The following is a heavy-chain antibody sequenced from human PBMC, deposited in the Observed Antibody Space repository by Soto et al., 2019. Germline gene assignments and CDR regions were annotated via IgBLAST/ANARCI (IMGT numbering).Heavy chain of an antibody. CDR3: ESREMSTISFDY. CDR2: ISSSDNTI. V-gene: IGHV3-11*01. J-gene: IGHJ4*02. Sequence: PGGSLRLSCAASGFTSTDYCMSWIRQAPGKGLEWVSYISSSDNTIYYADSVKGRFTISRDNTKDSLYLQMNSLRAEETAVYYCESREMSTISFDYWGQGTLVTVSS. D-gene: IGHD1-1*01. CDR1: GFTSTDYC.